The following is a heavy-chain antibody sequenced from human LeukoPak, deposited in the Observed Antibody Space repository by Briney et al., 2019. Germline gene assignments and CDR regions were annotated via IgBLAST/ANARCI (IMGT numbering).Heavy chain of an antibody. CDR2: INHSGST. CDR1: GGSFSGYY. D-gene: IGHD2-8*01. J-gene: IGHJ5*02. CDR3: ARGRPYSYCTNGVCFYNWFDP. V-gene: IGHV4-34*01. Sequence: SSETLSLTCAVYGGSFSGYYWSWIRQPPGKGLEWIGEINHSGSTNYNPSLKSRVTISVDTSKNQFSLKLSSVTAADTAVYYCARGRPYSYCTNGVCFYNWFDPWGQGTLVTVSS.